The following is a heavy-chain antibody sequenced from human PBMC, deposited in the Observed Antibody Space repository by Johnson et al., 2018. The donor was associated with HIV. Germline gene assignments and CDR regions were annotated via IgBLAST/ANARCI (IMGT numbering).Heavy chain of an antibody. D-gene: IGHD4-17*01. CDR3: AKDAYDYGDYGAFDI. CDR2: ISYDGNNK. V-gene: IGHV3-30*18. Sequence: VQLVESGGGVVQPGRSLRLSCAASGFTFNTYGMHWVRQAPGKGLAWVAVISYDGNNKYYADSVKGRIPISRDNSKNTLYLQMNSLRAEYTAVYYCAKDAYDYGDYGAFDIWGQGTMVTVSS. CDR1: GFTFNTYG. J-gene: IGHJ3*02.